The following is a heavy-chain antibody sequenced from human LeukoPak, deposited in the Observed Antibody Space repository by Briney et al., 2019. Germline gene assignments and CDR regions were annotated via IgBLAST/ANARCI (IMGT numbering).Heavy chain of an antibody. CDR2: IRYDGSNK. J-gene: IGHJ4*02. D-gene: IGHD2-15*01. Sequence: GGSLRLSCAASGFTFSRYGMHWVRQAPGKGLEWLAFIRYDGSNKYYADSVKGRFTITRDNSKNTLYLQMNSLRAEDTAVYYCARGAPYCSGGSCVYYFDYWGQGTLVTVSS. CDR3: ARGAPYCSGGSCVYYFDY. V-gene: IGHV3-30*02. CDR1: GFTFSRYG.